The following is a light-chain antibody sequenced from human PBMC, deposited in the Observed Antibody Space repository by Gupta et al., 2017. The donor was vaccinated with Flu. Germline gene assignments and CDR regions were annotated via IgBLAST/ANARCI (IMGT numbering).Light chain of an antibody. J-gene: IGKJ4*01. V-gene: IGKV1-39*01. CDR2: TAS. CDR1: QSINSY. Sequence: DIQMTQSPSSLSASVGDRVTITCRASQSINSYLSWYQQKPGKAPQVLIYTASTLQSGVPSRFSGSGSGTDFTLTISSRQPEDFATYYCQQSVSTPPLTFGGGTKVEIK. CDR3: QQSVSTPPLT.